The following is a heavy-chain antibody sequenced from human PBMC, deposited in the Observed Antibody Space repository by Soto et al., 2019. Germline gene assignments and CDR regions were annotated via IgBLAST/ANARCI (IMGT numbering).Heavy chain of an antibody. J-gene: IGHJ6*02. D-gene: IGHD6-6*01. CDR3: ARDFVIAARPHYYGMDV. CDR2: IWYDGSNK. CDR1: GFTFSSYG. V-gene: IGHV3-33*01. Sequence: QVPLVESGGGVVQPGRSLRLSCAASGFTFSSYGMHWVRQAPGKGLEWVAVIWYDGSNKYYADSVKGRFTISRDNSKNTLYLQMNSLRAEDTAVYYCARDFVIAARPHYYGMDVWGQGTTVTVSS.